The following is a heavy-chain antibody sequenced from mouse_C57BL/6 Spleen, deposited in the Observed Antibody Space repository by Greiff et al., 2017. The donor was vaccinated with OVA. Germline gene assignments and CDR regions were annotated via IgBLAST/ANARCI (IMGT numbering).Heavy chain of an antibody. D-gene: IGHD3-2*02. J-gene: IGHJ2*01. CDR1: GYAFSSSW. V-gene: IGHV1-82*01. CDR3: ARETAQATGYCDY. CDR2: IYPGDGDT. Sequence: QVQLKESGPELVKPGASVKISCKASGYAFSSSWMNWVKQRPGQGLEWIGRIYPGDGDTNYNGKFKGKATLTADKSSSTAYMQLSSLTSEDSAVYFCARETAQATGYCDYWGQGTTLTVSS.